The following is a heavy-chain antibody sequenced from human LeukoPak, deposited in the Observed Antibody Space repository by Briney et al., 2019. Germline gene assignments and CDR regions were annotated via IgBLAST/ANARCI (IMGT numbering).Heavy chain of an antibody. Sequence: GASVKESCKASGGTFSSYTISWVRQAPGQGLEWMGRIIPILGIANYAQKFQGRVTITADKSTSTAYMELSNLRSEDTAVYYCARSPTSIVVVPAAMHYYYYMDVWGKGTTVTVSS. V-gene: IGHV1-69*02. CDR2: IIPILGIA. J-gene: IGHJ6*03. CDR1: GGTFSSYT. D-gene: IGHD2-2*01. CDR3: ARSPTSIVVVPAAMHYYYYMDV.